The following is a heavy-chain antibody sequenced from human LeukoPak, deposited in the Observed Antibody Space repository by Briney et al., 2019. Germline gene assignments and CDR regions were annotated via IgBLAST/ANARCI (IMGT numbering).Heavy chain of an antibody. J-gene: IGHJ4*02. CDR1: GGSISSSSYY. D-gene: IGHD6-19*01. CDR3: ARHPTSGWNSPADY. Sequence: PSETLSLTCTVSGGSISSSSYYWGWLRQPPGKGLEWIGTIYYSGSTYYNLSLKSRVTISVDTSKNQFSLKLSSVTAADTAVYYCARHPTSGWNSPADYWGQGTLVTVSS. V-gene: IGHV4-39*01. CDR2: IYYSGST.